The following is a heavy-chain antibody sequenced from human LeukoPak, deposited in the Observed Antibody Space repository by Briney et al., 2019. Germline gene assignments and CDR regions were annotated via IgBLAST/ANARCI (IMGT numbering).Heavy chain of an antibody. D-gene: IGHD1-1*01. J-gene: IGHJ4*02. Sequence: GGSLRPSCAASGFTFSSYGMHWVRQAPGKGLEWVAVIWYDGSNKYYADSVKGRFTISRDNSKNTLYLQMNSLRAEDTAVYYCARQGTGTTRYFDHWGQGTLVTVSS. CDR1: GFTFSSYG. CDR3: ARQGTGTTRYFDH. CDR2: IWYDGSNK. V-gene: IGHV3-33*01.